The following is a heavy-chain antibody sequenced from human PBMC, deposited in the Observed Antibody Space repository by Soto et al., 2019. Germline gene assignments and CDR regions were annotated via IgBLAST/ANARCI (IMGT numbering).Heavy chain of an antibody. D-gene: IGHD1-26*01. J-gene: IGHJ3*02. CDR2: IIPIFATA. V-gene: IGHV1-69*13. Sequence: VASVKASCKASGGTFSSYAISWVRQAPGQGLEWMGGIIPIFATANYAQKFQGRVTITADESTSTAYMQLSSLRSEDTAVYYCARVVGATTAVAFDIWGQGTMVTVS. CDR1: GGTFSSYA. CDR3: ARVVGATTAVAFDI.